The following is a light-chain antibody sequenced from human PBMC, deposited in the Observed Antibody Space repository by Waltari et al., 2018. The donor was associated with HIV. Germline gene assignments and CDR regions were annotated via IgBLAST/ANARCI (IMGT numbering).Light chain of an antibody. CDR3: QQADSFPLT. V-gene: IGKV1-12*01. J-gene: IGKJ5*01. CDR1: QGITNW. Sequence: DIQMTQSPSSVYAYVGERVIITCRASQGITNWLVWYQQTQGKAPKLLIYGASILQSGVPSMFSGSGYGADFTLTINSLQPEYFATYYCQQADSFPLTFGQGTRLQI. CDR2: GAS.